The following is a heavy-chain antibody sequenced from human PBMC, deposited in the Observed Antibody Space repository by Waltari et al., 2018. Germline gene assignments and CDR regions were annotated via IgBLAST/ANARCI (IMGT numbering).Heavy chain of an antibody. V-gene: IGHV3-7*01. D-gene: IGHD1-26*01. CDR2: IKQDGSEK. CDR3: ASGGSYGRFQH. CDR1: GFTFSSYW. Sequence: EVQLVESGGGLVQPGGSLRLSCAASGFTFSSYWMSWVRQAPGKGLEWVANIKQDGSEKYYVDSVKGRFTISRDNAKNSLYLQMNSLRAEDTAVYYCASGGSYGRFQHWGQGTLVTVSS. J-gene: IGHJ1*01.